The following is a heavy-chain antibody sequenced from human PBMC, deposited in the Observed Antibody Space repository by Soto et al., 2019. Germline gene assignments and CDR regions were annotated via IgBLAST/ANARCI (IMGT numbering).Heavy chain of an antibody. CDR2: IDPSDSYT. D-gene: IGHD2-2*01. CDR3: ARQPAAIYSFDP. V-gene: IGHV5-10-1*01. J-gene: IGHJ5*02. CDR1: GYSFTSYW. Sequence: PGESLKISCQGSGYSFTSYWISWVRQMPGKGLEWMGRIDPSDSYTNYSPSFQGHVTISADKSISTAYLQWSSLKASDTAMYYCARQPAAIYSFDPWGQGTLVTVSS.